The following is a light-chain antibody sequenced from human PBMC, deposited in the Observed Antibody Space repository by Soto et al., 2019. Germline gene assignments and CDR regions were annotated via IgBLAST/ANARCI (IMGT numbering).Light chain of an antibody. CDR1: QSVSSRS. CDR3: QQRRSWQVT. CDR2: DAS. V-gene: IGKV3D-20*02. Sequence: EIVLTQSPGTLSLSPGERATLSCRASQSVSSRSLAWYQQKPGQAPRLLIYDASKRATGIPARFSGSGSGTNFTLTISSLEPEDFAVYYCQQRRSWQVTFGQGTRLEIK. J-gene: IGKJ5*01.